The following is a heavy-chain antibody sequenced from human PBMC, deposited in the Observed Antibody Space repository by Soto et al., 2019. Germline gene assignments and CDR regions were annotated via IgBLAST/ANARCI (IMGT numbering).Heavy chain of an antibody. D-gene: IGHD2-15*01. CDR3: TRTMEIVVVVAASDY. CDR2: IRSKAYGGTT. V-gene: IGHV3-49*03. Sequence: GGPLRLSCTASGFTFGDYAMSWFRQAPGKGLEWVGFIRSKAYGGTTEYAASVKGRFTISRDDSKSIAYLQMNSLKTEDTAVYYCTRTMEIVVVVAASDYWGQGTLVTVSS. CDR1: GFTFGDYA. J-gene: IGHJ4*02.